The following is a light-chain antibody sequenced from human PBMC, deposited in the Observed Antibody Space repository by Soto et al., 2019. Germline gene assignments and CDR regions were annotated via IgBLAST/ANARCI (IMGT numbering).Light chain of an antibody. V-gene: IGKV1-39*01. Sequence: DIQMTQSPSSLSPSVGDRVTITCRASQSISSYLTWYQQKPGKAPKLLIYAASSMQSGVPSRFSGSGSGTDFTLTISSLQPEDFATYYCQQGYNSPPTFGHGTKVEIK. CDR2: AAS. CDR3: QQGYNSPPT. J-gene: IGKJ1*01. CDR1: QSISSY.